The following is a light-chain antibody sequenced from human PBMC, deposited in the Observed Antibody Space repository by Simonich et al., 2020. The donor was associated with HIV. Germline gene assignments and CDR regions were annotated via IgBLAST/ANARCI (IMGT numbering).Light chain of an antibody. CDR2: DVN. Sequence: QSALTQPASVSGSPGQSITISCTGTSSDVRSYNLVSWYQQHPGKAPKLMIYDVNKRPSGVSNRFSGSKSGNTASLTISGLQADDEANYYCSSYTSSNTWVFGGGTKLTVL. J-gene: IGLJ3*02. V-gene: IGLV2-14*02. CDR1: SSDVRSYNL. CDR3: SSYTSSNTWV.